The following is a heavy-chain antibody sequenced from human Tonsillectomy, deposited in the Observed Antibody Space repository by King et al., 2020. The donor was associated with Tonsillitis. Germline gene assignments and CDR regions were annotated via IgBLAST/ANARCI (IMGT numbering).Heavy chain of an antibody. D-gene: IGHD2-2*02. Sequence: VQLVESGGGVVQPGTSLRLSCEVSAFTFRTYVLDWVRQAPGKGLEWVAVISYDGKNKVYAESVKGRFTIARDNSKNTLFMQLNSRRPEDTAVYYCAVRRDCSDSNCYNAFYIWGPGTMVTVSS. V-gene: IGHV3-30*04. CDR1: AFTFRTYV. J-gene: IGHJ3*02. CDR3: AVRRDCSDSNCYNAFYI. CDR2: ISYDGKNK.